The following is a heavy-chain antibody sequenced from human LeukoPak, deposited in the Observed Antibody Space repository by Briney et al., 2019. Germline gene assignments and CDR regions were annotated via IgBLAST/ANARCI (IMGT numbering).Heavy chain of an antibody. J-gene: IGHJ4*02. Sequence: GGSLRLSCTASGFTFSDYAMSWVRQAPGKGLEWVSGISGSGGSIRCADSVKGRFILSRDNSKNTLYLQMNSLRAEDTAVYYCAKDRRLDSYWGQGTLVTVSS. V-gene: IGHV3-23*01. CDR1: GFTFSDYA. D-gene: IGHD3/OR15-3a*01. CDR3: AKDRRLDSY. CDR2: ISGSGGSI.